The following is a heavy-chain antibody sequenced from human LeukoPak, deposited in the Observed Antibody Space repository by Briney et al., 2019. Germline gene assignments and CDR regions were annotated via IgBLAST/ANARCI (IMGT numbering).Heavy chain of an antibody. Sequence: LSLTCAVYSGSFSAYYWNWIRQAPGKGLEWVGRTRNKAKSYTTEYAASVKGRFTISRDDSRNSMSLQMNSLKIEDTAVYFCTRGASAVNTNYYYYMDVWGKGTTVTVSS. CDR1: SGSFSAYY. V-gene: IGHV3-72*01. CDR3: TRGASAVNTNYYYYMDV. CDR2: TRNKAKSYTT. J-gene: IGHJ6*03. D-gene: IGHD4-17*01.